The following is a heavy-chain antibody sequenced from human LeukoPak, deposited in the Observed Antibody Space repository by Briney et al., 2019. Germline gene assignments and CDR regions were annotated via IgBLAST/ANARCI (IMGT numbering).Heavy chain of an antibody. Sequence: PGGSLRLSCAASGFTVSSNYMNWVRQAPGKGLEWVSVIYSGGSTYYADSVKGRFTISRDNSKNTLYLQMNSLRGDDTAVYYCPRAGGSINPFDYWGQGTLVTVSS. D-gene: IGHD2-2*01. V-gene: IGHV3-53*01. J-gene: IGHJ4*02. CDR1: GFTVSSNY. CDR2: IYSGGST. CDR3: PRAGGSINPFDY.